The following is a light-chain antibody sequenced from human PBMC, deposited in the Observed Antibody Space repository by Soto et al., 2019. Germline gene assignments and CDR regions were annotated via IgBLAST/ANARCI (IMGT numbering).Light chain of an antibody. V-gene: IGKV3-20*01. CDR3: QQYTGPPTT. CDR1: QTVSSNY. Sequence: EIILTQSPDTLSLSPGERATLSCRASQTVSSNYLAWCQQRPRQAPRLLLYGASTRAAGIPDRFSGSGSGTAFTLTITSLEPEDSAVYFCQQYTGPPTTVGQGTRLEIK. J-gene: IGKJ5*01. CDR2: GAS.